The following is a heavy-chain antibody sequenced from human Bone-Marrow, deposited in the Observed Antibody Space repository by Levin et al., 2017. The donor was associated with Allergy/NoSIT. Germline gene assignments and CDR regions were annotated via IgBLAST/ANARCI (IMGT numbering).Heavy chain of an antibody. D-gene: IGHD6-13*01. CDR1: GFSLSNARMG. CDR2: IFSNDEK. J-gene: IGHJ4*02. Sequence: SGPTLVKPTETLTLTCTVSGFSLSNARMGVSWIRQPPGKALEWLAHIFSNDEKSYSTSLKSRLTISKDTSKSQVVLTMTNMDPVDTATYYCARIRIGIPPIGYSSSRVFDYWGQGTLVTVSS. CDR3: ARIRIGIPPIGYSSSRVFDY. V-gene: IGHV2-26*01.